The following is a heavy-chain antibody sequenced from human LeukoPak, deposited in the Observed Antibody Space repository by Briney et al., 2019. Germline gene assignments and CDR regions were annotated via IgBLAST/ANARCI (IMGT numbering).Heavy chain of an antibody. Sequence: ASVKVSCKASGYTFTSYYIHWVRQAPGQGLEWMGIINPSGGSTSYAQKFQGRVTMTRDTSISTAYMELSRLRSDDTAVYYCARVTMVRGVISCPWFDPWGQGTLVTVSS. V-gene: IGHV1-46*01. J-gene: IGHJ5*02. CDR2: INPSGGST. CDR1: GYTFTSYY. D-gene: IGHD3-10*01. CDR3: ARVTMVRGVISCPWFDP.